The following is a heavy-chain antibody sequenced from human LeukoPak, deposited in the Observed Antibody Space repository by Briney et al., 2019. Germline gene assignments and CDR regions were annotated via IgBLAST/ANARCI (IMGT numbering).Heavy chain of an antibody. Sequence: SETLSLTCTVSGGSISGDYWNWIRQSPGKGLEWIGYIYYTGSTYYNPSLKSRVSISVDTSKNQFSLNLSSVTAADTAIYYCARDAQYYYDDSGYYYLDYWGQGTLVTVSS. CDR3: ARDAQYYYDDSGYYYLDY. V-gene: IGHV4-59*06. CDR2: IYYTGST. D-gene: IGHD3-22*01. J-gene: IGHJ4*02. CDR1: GGSISGDY.